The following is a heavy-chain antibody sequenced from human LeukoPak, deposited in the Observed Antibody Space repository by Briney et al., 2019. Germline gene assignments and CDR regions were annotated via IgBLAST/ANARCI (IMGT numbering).Heavy chain of an antibody. CDR2: ISGSGGST. CDR3: AKRGGSGWFDY. J-gene: IGHJ4*02. V-gene: IGHV3-23*01. CDR1: GFTLRSYA. Sequence: PGGSLRLSCAASGFTLRSYAMTWVRQAPGKGLEWVSAISGSGGSTYYADSVKGRFTISRDNSKNTLYLQMNSLRAEDTAVYYCAKRGGSGWFDYWGQGTLVTVSS. D-gene: IGHD6-19*01.